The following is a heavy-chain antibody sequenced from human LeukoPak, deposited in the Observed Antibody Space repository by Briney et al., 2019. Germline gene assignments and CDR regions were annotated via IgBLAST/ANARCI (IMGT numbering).Heavy chain of an antibody. CDR2: INHSGST. CDR3: ARENYYDSSGYSPGYFDY. Sequence: SETLSLTCTVSGGSIRSYYWSWIRQPPGKRLEWIGEINHSGSTNYNPSLKSRVTISVDTSKNQFSLKLSSVTAADTAVYYCARENYYDSSGYSPGYFDYWGQGTLVTVSS. CDR1: GGSIRSYY. D-gene: IGHD3-22*01. V-gene: IGHV4-34*01. J-gene: IGHJ4*02.